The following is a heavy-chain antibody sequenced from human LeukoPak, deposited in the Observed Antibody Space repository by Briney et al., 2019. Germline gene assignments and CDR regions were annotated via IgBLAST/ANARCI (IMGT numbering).Heavy chain of an antibody. Sequence: GASLRLSCAAPGFTFSSYWMQWVRQAPGKGLVLVSRINRDGCSTTYADSGKGRFTDSRDQEKNTMYLQMSSLRTEDTGAYYCARGDSGDPVVDYWGEGTLVTVSS. D-gene: IGHD5-12*01. V-gene: IGHV3-74*01. J-gene: IGHJ4*02. CDR1: GFTFSSYW. CDR2: INRDGCST. CDR3: ARGDSGDPVVDY.